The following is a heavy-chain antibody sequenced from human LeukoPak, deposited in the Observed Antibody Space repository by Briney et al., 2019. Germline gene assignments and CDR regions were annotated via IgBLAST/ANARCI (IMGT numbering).Heavy chain of an antibody. CDR2: ISGSGGTT. CDR1: GFTFSNYA. J-gene: IGHJ6*02. Sequence: GGSLRLSCAASGFTFSNYAMSWVRQAPGKGLEWVSGISGSGGTTDYADSVKGRFTISRDNSKNPLYLQMNSLRAEDTAVYYCARDRPDICSGGSCYYYYGMDVWGQGTTVTVSS. D-gene: IGHD2-15*01. V-gene: IGHV3-23*01. CDR3: ARDRPDICSGGSCYYYYGMDV.